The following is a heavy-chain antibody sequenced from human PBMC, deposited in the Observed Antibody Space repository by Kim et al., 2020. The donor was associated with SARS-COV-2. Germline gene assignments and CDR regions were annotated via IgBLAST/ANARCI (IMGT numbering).Heavy chain of an antibody. Sequence: SETLSLTCTVSGGSISSGGYYWSWIRQHPGKGLEWIGYIYYSGSTYYNPSLKSRVTISVDTSKNQFSLKLSSVTAADTAVYYCARAPYCSGGSCYRFDYWGQGTLVTVSS. CDR1: GGSISSGGYY. J-gene: IGHJ4*02. CDR2: IYYSGST. D-gene: IGHD2-15*01. CDR3: ARAPYCSGGSCYRFDY. V-gene: IGHV4-31*03.